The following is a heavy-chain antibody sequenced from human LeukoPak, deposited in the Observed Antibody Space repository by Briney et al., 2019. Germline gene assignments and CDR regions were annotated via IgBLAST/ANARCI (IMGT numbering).Heavy chain of an antibody. CDR1: GFTFSSYS. CDR3: ARDLAITYYDILTGEPDAFDI. J-gene: IGHJ3*02. D-gene: IGHD3-9*01. Sequence: GGSLRLSCAASGFTFSSYSMNWVRQAPGKGLEWVSSISSSSSYIYYADSVKGRFTISRDNAKNSLYLQMNSLRAEDTAVYYCARDLAITYYDILTGEPDAFDIWGQGTMVTVSS. CDR2: ISSSSSYI. V-gene: IGHV3-21*01.